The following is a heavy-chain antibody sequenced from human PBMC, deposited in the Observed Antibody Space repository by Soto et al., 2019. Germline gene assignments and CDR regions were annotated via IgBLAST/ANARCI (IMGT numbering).Heavy chain of an antibody. CDR1: GGSISSYY. CDR2: IYYSGST. J-gene: IGHJ6*02. D-gene: IGHD6-13*01. CDR3: ARDSPQLVRFTVQKDYYYGMDV. V-gene: IGHV4-59*12. Sequence: SETLSLTCTVSGGSISSYYWSWIRQPPGKGLEWIGYIYYSGSTYYNPSLKSRVTISVDTSKNQFSLKLSSVTAADTAVYYCARDSPQLVRFTVQKDYYYGMDVWGQGTTVT.